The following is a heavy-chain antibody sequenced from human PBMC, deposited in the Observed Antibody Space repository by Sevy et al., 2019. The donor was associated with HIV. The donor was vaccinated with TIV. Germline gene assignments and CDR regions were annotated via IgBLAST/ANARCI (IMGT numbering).Heavy chain of an antibody. D-gene: IGHD6-19*01. CDR2: INPNDGST. J-gene: IGHJ4*02. CDR1: GYTFTNYY. CDR3: ARVKQWLVIGGYFDY. Sequence: KVSCKASGYTFTNYYLHWVRQAPGLGLEWMGIINPNDGSTSYAQKFQGRVTMTRDTSTSTVYMELSSLRSDDTAVYYCARVKQWLVIGGYFDYWGQGTLVTVSS. V-gene: IGHV1-46*01.